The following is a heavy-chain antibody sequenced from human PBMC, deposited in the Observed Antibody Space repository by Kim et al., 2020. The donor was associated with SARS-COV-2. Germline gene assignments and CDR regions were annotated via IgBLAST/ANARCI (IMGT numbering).Heavy chain of an antibody. CDR2: ISYDGSNK. CDR1: GFTFSSYA. J-gene: IGHJ4*02. D-gene: IGHD2-21*02. V-gene: IGHV3-30*18. Sequence: GGSLRLSCAASGFTFSSYAMHWVRQAPGKGLEWVAVISYDGSNKYYADSVKCRFTISRDNSKNTLYLQMNSLRAEDTAVYYCAKALLGYCGGDCYSIDYWGQGTLVTVSS. CDR3: AKALLGYCGGDCYSIDY.